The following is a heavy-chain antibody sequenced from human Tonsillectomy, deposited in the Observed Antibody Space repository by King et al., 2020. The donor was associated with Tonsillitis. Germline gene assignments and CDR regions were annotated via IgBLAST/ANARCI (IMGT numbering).Heavy chain of an antibody. V-gene: IGHV3-30*18. CDR1: GFTFSSYG. CDR3: AKDGESGHSYGLFYPEN. D-gene: IGHD5-18*01. Sequence: QVQLVESGGGVVQPGRSLRLSCAASGFTFSSYGMHWVRQAPGKGLEWVAVISYDGSNKYYADSVKGRFTISRDNSKNTLYLQMNSLRAEDTAVYYCAKDGESGHSYGLFYPENWGQGTLVTVSS. CDR2: ISYDGSNK. J-gene: IGHJ4*02.